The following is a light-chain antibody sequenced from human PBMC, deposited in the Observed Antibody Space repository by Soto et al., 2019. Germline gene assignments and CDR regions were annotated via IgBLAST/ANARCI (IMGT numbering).Light chain of an antibody. Sequence: EIVLTQSPDTLSLSPGETATLSGKAIDSVTGTYLAWYQQRPAQAPSLLIFGASTRAPGIPNRFSGSGSGTDFTLIIRGLQPEDFAVYYCHQYRLSPVTFGQGTKIEI. CDR2: GAS. J-gene: IGKJ2*01. V-gene: IGKV3-20*01. CDR3: HQYRLSPVT. CDR1: DSVTGTY.